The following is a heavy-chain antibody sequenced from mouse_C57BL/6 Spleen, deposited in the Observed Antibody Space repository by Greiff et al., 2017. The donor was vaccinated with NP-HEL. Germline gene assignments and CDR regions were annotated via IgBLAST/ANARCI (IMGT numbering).Heavy chain of an antibody. CDR1: GYTFTSYW. J-gene: IGHJ1*03. D-gene: IGHD1-1*01. Sequence: VQLQQSGAELVKPGASVKLSCKASGYTFTSYWMHWVKQRPGQGLEWIGMIHPNSGSTNYNEKFKSKATLTVDKSSSTAYMQLSSLTSEDSAVYYCARKESYYYGSRSYWYFDVWGTGTTVTVSS. V-gene: IGHV1-64*01. CDR3: ARKESYYYGSRSYWYFDV. CDR2: IHPNSGST.